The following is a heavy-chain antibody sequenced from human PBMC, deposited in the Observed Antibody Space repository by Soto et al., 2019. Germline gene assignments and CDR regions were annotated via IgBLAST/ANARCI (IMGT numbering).Heavy chain of an antibody. V-gene: IGHV3-23*01. J-gene: IGHJ5*02. CDR2: ISGRSGVP. Sequence: EGQLLQSGGDLVQPGGSLRLSCAGSGLTLRSYAMTWIRQTPEKGLEWVSTISGRSGVPSYADSVNGRFTVSRDNSKNTLYLQMNSLRPDDTAIYYCAKGGPFTGGFDPWGQGNLVTVAS. D-gene: IGHD3-16*01. CDR3: AKGGPFTGGFDP. CDR1: GLTLRSYA.